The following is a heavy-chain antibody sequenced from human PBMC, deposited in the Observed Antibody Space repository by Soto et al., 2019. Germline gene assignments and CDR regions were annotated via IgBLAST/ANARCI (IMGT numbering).Heavy chain of an antibody. V-gene: IGHV4-34*01. CDR2: IYYSGST. CDR1: GGSFSGYY. CDR3: ARHHRVDEXFXXXXLXXXXXLXXXXXYXXXV. Sequence: ETLSLTCAVYGGSFSGYYWSWIRQPPGKGLEWIGSIYYSGSTYYNPSLKSRVTISVDTSKNQFSLKLSSVTAADTAVYYCARHHRVDEXFXXXXLXXXXXLXXXXXYXXXVXXXXT. D-gene: IGHD2-15*01. J-gene: IGHJ6*03.